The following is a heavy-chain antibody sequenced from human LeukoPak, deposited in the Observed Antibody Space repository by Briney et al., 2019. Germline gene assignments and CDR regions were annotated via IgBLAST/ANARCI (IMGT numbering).Heavy chain of an antibody. Sequence: SETLSLTCTVSGGSISSYYWSWIRQPPGKGLEWIGYIYYSGSTNYNPSLKSRVTISVDTSKNQFSLKLSSVTAADTAVYYCAESYSYDAFQHWGQGTLVTVSS. CDR2: IYYSGST. CDR3: AESYSYDAFQH. D-gene: IGHD5-18*01. V-gene: IGHV4-59*08. CDR1: GGSISSYY. J-gene: IGHJ1*01.